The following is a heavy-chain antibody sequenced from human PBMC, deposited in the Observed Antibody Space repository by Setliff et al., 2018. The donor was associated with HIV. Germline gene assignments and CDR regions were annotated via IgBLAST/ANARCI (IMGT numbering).Heavy chain of an antibody. D-gene: IGHD3-10*01. CDR3: ARDQLAMVRRNGMDV. CDR2: ITSDGSNE. V-gene: IGHV3-30*04. J-gene: IGHJ6*02. CDR1: GFIFSNYA. Sequence: GGSLRLSCAASGFIFSNYAMQWVRQAPGKGLEWVAAITSDGSNEYYADSVKDRFTISRDNSKNTLYVQMNSLRVEDTAVYYCARDQLAMVRRNGMDVWGQGTTVTVSS.